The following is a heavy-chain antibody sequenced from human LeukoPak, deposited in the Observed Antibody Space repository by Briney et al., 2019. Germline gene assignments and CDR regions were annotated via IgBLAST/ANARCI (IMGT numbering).Heavy chain of an antibody. CDR1: GFTSTMFG. CDR3: ARTYDFGRGPPGDAFDN. CDR2: IDGNSGII. D-gene: IGHD3-3*01. V-gene: IGHV3-48*01. J-gene: IGHJ3*02. Sequence: GGSLRLSCAASGFTSTMFGMNWVRQAPGKGLEWVSYIDGNSGIIYYADSVQGRFTISRDNAKDSVFLQMNGLRVDDTAVYYCARTYDFGRGPPGDAFDNWGQGTLVTVSS.